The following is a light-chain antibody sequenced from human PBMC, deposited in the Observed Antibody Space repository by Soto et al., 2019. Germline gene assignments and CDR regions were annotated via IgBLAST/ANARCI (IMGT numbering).Light chain of an antibody. CDR2: DVT. CDR1: SSDVGTYDY. J-gene: IGLJ2*01. V-gene: IGLV2-14*03. CDR3: SSYTTRSTMV. Sequence: QSALIQPASVSGSPGQSITLSCTGTSSDVGTYDYVSWYQQYPGKAPKLLIFDVTDRPSGVSNRFSGSKSGNTASLTISGLQDVDEADYYCSSYTTRSTMVFGGGTKLTVL.